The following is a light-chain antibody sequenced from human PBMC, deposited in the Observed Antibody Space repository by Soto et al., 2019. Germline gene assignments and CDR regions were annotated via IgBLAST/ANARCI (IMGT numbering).Light chain of an antibody. J-gene: IGKJ1*01. Sequence: DIVMTQSPDSLAVSLGERATINCKSSQRVLDRSNNKNYLAWYQQKPGQPPKLVIYWASTRESGVPDRFSGSGSVTDFTLTISSLQAEDGAVCFCQQYYGIPRTFGQGTKVEIK. CDR2: WAS. CDR1: QRVLDRSNNKNY. CDR3: QQYYGIPRT. V-gene: IGKV4-1*01.